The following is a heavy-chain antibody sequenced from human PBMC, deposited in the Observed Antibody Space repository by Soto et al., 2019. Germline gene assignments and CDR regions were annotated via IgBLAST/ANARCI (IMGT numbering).Heavy chain of an antibody. CDR3: VMVDNYVTPTPQDV. D-gene: IGHD3-16*01. CDR2: ISPYTGNT. V-gene: IGHV1-18*01. Sequence: QVQLVQSGEEVKKPGASVKVSCKASGYIFVNYGIAWVRQAPGQGLEWMGWISPYTGNTHSATKVQGRLTMTTDTSTSTAYMDLRSLTSEDTAVYYCVMVDNYVTPTPQDVWGQGTTVTVSS. CDR1: GYIFVNYG. J-gene: IGHJ6*02.